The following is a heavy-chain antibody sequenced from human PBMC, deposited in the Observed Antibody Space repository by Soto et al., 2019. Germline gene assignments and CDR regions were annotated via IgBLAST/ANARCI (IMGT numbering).Heavy chain of an antibody. Sequence: GGSLRLSCAASGFTLNSFFMHWVRQAPGKGLMWVSRISNDGSSTTYADSVKGRFTISRDNARNTLYLQLNSLRADDTAVYFCVRDQDSRGYSVFNLWGQGAQVTVSS. D-gene: IGHD3-22*01. CDR2: ISNDGSST. CDR3: VRDQDSRGYSVFNL. J-gene: IGHJ5*02. V-gene: IGHV3-74*01. CDR1: GFTLNSFF.